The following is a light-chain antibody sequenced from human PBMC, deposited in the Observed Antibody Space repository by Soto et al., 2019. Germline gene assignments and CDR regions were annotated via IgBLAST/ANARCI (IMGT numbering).Light chain of an antibody. J-gene: IGKJ1*01. CDR3: LQDYNYWT. CDR2: AAS. Sequence: AIQMTQSPSSLSASVGDRVTITCRASQGSRTDLGWYQQKPGKAPKLLIYAASSLQSGVPSRFSGSGSRTDFTLTISSLQPEDFATYYCLQDYNYWTFGQGTKVEIK. V-gene: IGKV1-6*01. CDR1: QGSRTD.